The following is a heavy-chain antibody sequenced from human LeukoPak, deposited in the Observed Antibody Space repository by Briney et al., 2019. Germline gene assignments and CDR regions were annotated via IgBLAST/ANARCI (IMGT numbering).Heavy chain of an antibody. J-gene: IGHJ4*02. CDR3: AKNPSPYCGGDCYSDY. CDR1: GFTFSSYA. V-gene: IGHV3-23*01. CDR2: ISGSGGST. Sequence: PGGSLRLSCAASGFTFSSYAMSWVHQAPGKGLEWVSAISGSGGSTYCADSVKGRFTISRDNSKNTLYLQMNSLRAEDTAVYYCAKNPSPYCGGDCYSDYWGQGTLVTVSS. D-gene: IGHD2-21*01.